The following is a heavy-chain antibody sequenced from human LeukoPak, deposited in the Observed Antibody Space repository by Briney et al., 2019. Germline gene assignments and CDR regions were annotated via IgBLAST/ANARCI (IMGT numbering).Heavy chain of an antibody. D-gene: IGHD3-22*01. CDR3: ARGRWNYYDSSGSSSWFDP. Sequence: SETLSLTCAVYGGSFSGYYWSWIRQPPGKGLEWIGEINHSGSTNYNPSLKSRVTISVDTSKNQFSLKLSSVTAADTAVYYCARGRWNYYDSSGSSSWFDPWGQGTLVTVSS. V-gene: IGHV4-34*01. J-gene: IGHJ5*02. CDR1: GGSFSGYY. CDR2: INHSGST.